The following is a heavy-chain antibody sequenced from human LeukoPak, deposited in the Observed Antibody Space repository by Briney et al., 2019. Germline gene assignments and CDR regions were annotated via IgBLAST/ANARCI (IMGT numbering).Heavy chain of an antibody. CDR2: MNPNSGNT. D-gene: IGHD2-2*02. CDR1: GYTFTSYD. Sequence: GASVKVSCEASGYTFTSYDINWVRQATGQGLEWMGWMNPNSGNTGYAQKFQGRVTMTRNTSITTAYMELSSLRSEDTAVYYCARWCSSTSCYKNNFDYWGQGTLVTVSS. V-gene: IGHV1-8*01. J-gene: IGHJ4*02. CDR3: ARWCSSTSCYKNNFDY.